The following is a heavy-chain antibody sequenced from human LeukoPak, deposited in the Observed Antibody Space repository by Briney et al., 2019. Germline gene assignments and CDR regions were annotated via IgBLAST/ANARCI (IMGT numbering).Heavy chain of an antibody. CDR2: IYSGGGT. V-gene: IGHV3-53*01. CDR1: GFIVSSNY. J-gene: IGHJ4*02. D-gene: IGHD4-11*01. CDR3: ARGPHYTYFDY. Sequence: GGSLRLSCAASGFIVSSNYMSWVRQAPGKGLEWVSIIYSGGGTYYADSVKGRFTISRDNSGNTLYLHMNSLRAEDTAVYYCARGPHYTYFDYWGQGTLVTVSS.